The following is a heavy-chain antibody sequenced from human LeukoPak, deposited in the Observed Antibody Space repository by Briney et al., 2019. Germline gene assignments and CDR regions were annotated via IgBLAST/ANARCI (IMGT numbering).Heavy chain of an antibody. V-gene: IGHV3-21*04. J-gene: IGHJ4*02. Sequence: GGSLRLSCAASGFTFSGHTMNWVRQAPGKGLEWVSLISSSSSYIKYADSVRGRFTMSRDNAKNSLYLQMNSLRPEDTALYYCAKGLYDSTGPFDYWGQGTLVTVSS. D-gene: IGHD3-22*01. CDR2: ISSSSSYI. CDR3: AKGLYDSTGPFDY. CDR1: GFTFSGHT.